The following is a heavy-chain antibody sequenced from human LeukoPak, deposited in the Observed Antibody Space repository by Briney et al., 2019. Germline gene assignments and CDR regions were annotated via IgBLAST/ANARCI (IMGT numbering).Heavy chain of an antibody. CDR2: IYYSGST. J-gene: IGHJ4*02. Sequence: SETLSLTCTVSGGSISSYYWSWIRQPPGKGLEWIGYIYYSGSTYYNPSLKSRVTISVDTSKNQFSLKLRSVTAADTAMYYCARDHGDFVQHDWGQGTLVTVSS. CDR1: GGSISSYY. CDR3: ARDHGDFVQHD. V-gene: IGHV4-59*08. D-gene: IGHD4-17*01.